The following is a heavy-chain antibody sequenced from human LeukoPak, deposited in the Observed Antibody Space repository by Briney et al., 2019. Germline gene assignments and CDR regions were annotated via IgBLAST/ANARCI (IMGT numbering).Heavy chain of an antibody. V-gene: IGHV3-23*01. Sequence: GGSLRLSCAASGFTFSSYAMTRVRRAPGKGLEWVSSISGSDGSTYYADFVKGRFTISRDNSKNTLYLQMNNLRAEDTAIYYCAKDCSSGYYYFDYWGQGTLVTVSS. CDR1: GFTFSSYA. D-gene: IGHD3-22*01. J-gene: IGHJ4*02. CDR2: ISGSDGST. CDR3: AKDCSSGYYYFDY.